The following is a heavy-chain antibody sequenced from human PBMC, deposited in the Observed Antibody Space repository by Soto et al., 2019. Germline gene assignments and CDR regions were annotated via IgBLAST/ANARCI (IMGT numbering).Heavy chain of an antibody. V-gene: IGHV2-5*01. CDR2: IYYNYDR. CDR1: GFSFTTAGVA. Sequence: QITLQESGPTLVKPTQTLTLTCTFSGFSFTTAGVAVGWIRQTPGGALEWLTLIYYNYDRRFSPSLKTRRAITGHTSKTQVVLSLTNVDPGDTATYFCAHRHVGYEIIYIDFCGQGIPVTGSS. D-gene: IGHD5-12*01. J-gene: IGHJ4*02. CDR3: AHRHVGYEIIYIDF.